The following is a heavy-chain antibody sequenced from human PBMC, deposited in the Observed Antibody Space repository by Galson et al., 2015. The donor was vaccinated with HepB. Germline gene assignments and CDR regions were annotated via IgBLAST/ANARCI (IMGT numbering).Heavy chain of an antibody. V-gene: IGHV3-48*02. J-gene: IGHJ4*02. CDR1: GFTFSSYS. CDR2: ISSSSSTI. Sequence: SLRLSCAASGFTFSSYSMNWVRQAPGKGLEWVSYISSSSSTIYYADSVKGRFTISRDNAKNSLYLQMGSLRDEDTAVYYCARDTGRDYDSSGYHSFDYWGQGTLVTVSS. D-gene: IGHD3-22*01. CDR3: ARDTGRDYDSSGYHSFDY.